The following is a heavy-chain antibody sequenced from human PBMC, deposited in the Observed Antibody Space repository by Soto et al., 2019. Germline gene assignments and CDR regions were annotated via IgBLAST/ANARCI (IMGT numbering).Heavy chain of an antibody. CDR2: ISAYNGNT. CDR3: AREPDYGDYPYYYYGMDV. J-gene: IGHJ6*02. CDR1: GYTFTSYG. V-gene: IGHV1-18*04. Sequence: QVQLVQSGAEVKKPGASVKVSCKASGYTFTSYGISWVRQAPGQGLEWMGWISAYNGNTNYAQKLQGRVTMTTDTSTSTAYMELRRLKSDDTAAYYCAREPDYGDYPYYYYGMDVWGQGNTATVSS. D-gene: IGHD4-17*01.